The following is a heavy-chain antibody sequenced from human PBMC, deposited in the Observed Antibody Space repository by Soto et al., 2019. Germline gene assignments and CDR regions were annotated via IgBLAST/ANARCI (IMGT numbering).Heavy chain of an antibody. D-gene: IGHD6-13*01. J-gene: IGHJ6*02. CDR3: ARPDNSSSWFHYYYYGMDV. CDR1: GGTFSSYA. CDR2: IIPIFGTA. Sequence: QVQLVQSGAEVKKPGSSVKVSCKASGGTFSSYAISWVRQAPGQGLEWMGGIIPIFGTANYAQKFQGRVTITADESTSTAYMALSSLRSEDTAVYYCARPDNSSSWFHYYYYGMDVWGQGTTVTVSS. V-gene: IGHV1-69*01.